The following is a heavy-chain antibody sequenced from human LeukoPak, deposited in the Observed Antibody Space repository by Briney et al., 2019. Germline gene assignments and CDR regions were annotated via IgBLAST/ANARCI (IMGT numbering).Heavy chain of an antibody. CDR2: IKSKTDGGTT. CDR1: GFTFSSYA. V-gene: IGHV3-15*01. D-gene: IGHD3-3*01. J-gene: IGHJ6*03. CDR3: TTLRRYDFWSSFSLYYYYYMDV. Sequence: PGGSLRLSCAASGFTFSSYAMSWVRQAPGKGLEWVGRIKSKTDGGTTDYAAPVKGRFAISRDDSKNMLYLQMNSLKTEDTAVYYCTTLRRYDFWSSFSLYYYYYMDVWGKGTTVTVSS.